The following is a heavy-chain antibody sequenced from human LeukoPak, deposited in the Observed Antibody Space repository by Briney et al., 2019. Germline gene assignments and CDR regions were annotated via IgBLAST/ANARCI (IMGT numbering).Heavy chain of an antibody. D-gene: IGHD3-22*01. V-gene: IGHV3-23*01. CDR3: AKDLDYYDSSAHDAFDI. CDR2: ISGSGGST. J-gene: IGHJ3*02. CDR1: GFTFSSYA. Sequence: GGSLRLSCAASGFTFSSYAMSWVRQAPGKGLEWVSAISGSGGSTYYADSVKGRFTISRDNSKNTLYLQMNSLRAEDTAVYYCAKDLDYYDSSAHDAFDIWGQGTMVTVSS.